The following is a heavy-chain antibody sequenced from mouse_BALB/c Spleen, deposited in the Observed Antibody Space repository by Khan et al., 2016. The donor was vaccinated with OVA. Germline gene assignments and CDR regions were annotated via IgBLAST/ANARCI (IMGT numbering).Heavy chain of an antibody. CDR3: ARRGLRWDCDY. CDR1: GYTFINYW. D-gene: IGHD1-1*01. Sequence: QVQLQQSGAELAKPGASVKMSCKASGYTFINYWILWVKQRPGQGLAWIGYIKPSTGYTEYNQNFKDKATLTADKSSSTAYMQLSSMPSDDTAIYDCARRGLRWDCDYRGPGTTLTGSS. J-gene: IGHJ2*01. CDR2: IKPSTGYT. V-gene: IGHV1-7*01.